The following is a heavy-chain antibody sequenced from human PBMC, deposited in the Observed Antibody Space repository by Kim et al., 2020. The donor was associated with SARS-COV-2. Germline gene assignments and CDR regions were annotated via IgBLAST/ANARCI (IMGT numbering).Heavy chain of an antibody. V-gene: IGHV3-30*03. D-gene: IGHD3-3*01. CDR3: ARAPGWSGYYSGYQFDC. CDR1: GFTFSNNFG. CDR2: ISYDGSEK. Sequence: GGSLRLSCAASGFTFSNNFGMHWVRQAPGKGLEWVAVISYDGSEKDYADSVRGRFTISRDNSKNTLYLQMNSLRNEDTAVYFCARAPGWSGYYSGYQFDCWGQGTLVTVSS. J-gene: IGHJ4*02.